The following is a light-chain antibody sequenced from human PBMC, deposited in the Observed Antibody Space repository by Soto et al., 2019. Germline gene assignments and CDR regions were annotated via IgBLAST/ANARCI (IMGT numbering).Light chain of an antibody. CDR3: QQYLSSPKT. CDR1: QSVSSST. CDR2: GAS. V-gene: IGKV3-20*01. Sequence: EILWTQSPDTLSWAPGERATLSCRASQSVSSSTFAWYQQKPAQAPRLLIYGASRRAPGIPERFSGSGSGTDFTLTISRLEPEDFAVYYCQQYLSSPKTFGQGTKVDIK. J-gene: IGKJ1*01.